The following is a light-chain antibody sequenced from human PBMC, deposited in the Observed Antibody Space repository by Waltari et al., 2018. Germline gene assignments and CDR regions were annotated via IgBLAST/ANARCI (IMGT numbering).Light chain of an antibody. CDR2: GAS. J-gene: IGKJ1*01. CDR3: QQYNNWPPGT. V-gene: IGKV3-15*01. Sequence: ETVVTQSPATLSVSPGEIATLSCRTSQTIGLSLAWYQQKPGQAPRLVIYGASIRATGIPPRFSGSGSETEFALTISGLQSEDFAVYYCQQYNNWPPGTFGQGTKVEI. CDR1: QTIGLS.